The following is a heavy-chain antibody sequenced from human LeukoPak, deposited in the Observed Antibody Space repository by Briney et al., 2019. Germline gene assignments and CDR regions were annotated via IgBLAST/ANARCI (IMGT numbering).Heavy chain of an antibody. CDR2: INPNSGGT. D-gene: IGHD3-10*01. J-gene: IGHJ4*02. CDR1: GYTFTAYY. CDR3: ARDHSYYDSGSYSNVDC. V-gene: IGHV1-2*02. Sequence: ASVKVSCKASGYTFTAYYIHWVRQAPGQGLEWMGWINPNSGGTNYAQKFQGRVTMTRDTSSSTAYMELSRLRSDDTAVYYCARDHSYYDSGSYSNVDCWGQGTLVTASS.